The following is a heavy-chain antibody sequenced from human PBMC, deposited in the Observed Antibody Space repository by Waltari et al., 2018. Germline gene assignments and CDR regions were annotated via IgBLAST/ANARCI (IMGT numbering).Heavy chain of an antibody. Sequence: EVQLVESGGGLVQPGGSLRLSCAASGFTFSSYWMHWVRQAPGKGLVCGQRINGDGCGTSAAASWSGRCTISRDNAKNTLYLQMNSLRAEDTAVYYCARGNDFWSGPWSPGDYWGQGTLVTVSS. J-gene: IGHJ4*02. V-gene: IGHV3-74*01. CDR2: INGDGCGT. CDR1: GFTFSSYW. CDR3: ARGNDFWSGPWSPGDY. D-gene: IGHD3-3*01.